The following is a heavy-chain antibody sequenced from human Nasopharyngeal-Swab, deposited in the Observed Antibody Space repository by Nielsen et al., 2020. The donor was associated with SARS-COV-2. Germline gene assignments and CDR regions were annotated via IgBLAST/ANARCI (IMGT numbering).Heavy chain of an antibody. CDR3: ARGFLQTGFDY. J-gene: IGHJ4*02. V-gene: IGHV6-1*01. CDR1: GDSVSSNNVG. D-gene: IGHD3-9*01. Sequence: SETLSLTCAISGDSVSSNNVGWNWIRQSPSRGLEWLGRTYYGSQWYNHYAPSVKSRVTIKPDTSKNQFSLQIDSVTPEDSAVYYCARGFLQTGFDYWGQGTLVTVSS. CDR2: TYYGSQWYN.